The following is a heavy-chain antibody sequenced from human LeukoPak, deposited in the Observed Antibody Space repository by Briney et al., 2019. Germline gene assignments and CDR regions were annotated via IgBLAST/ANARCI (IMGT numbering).Heavy chain of an antibody. D-gene: IGHD3-22*01. V-gene: IGHV1-18*01. CDR2: VSANNGNT. Sequence: ASVTVSCKASGYNFSRHGINWLRQAPGQGLEWMGWVSANNGNTNYAQKLHGRVTMTTDTPTSTAYMELRSLRSDDTAVYYCARGNYDSRGHYFADPLNWFDSWGQGTLVTVSS. CDR3: ARGNYDSRGHYFADPLNWFDS. CDR1: GYNFSRHG. J-gene: IGHJ5*01.